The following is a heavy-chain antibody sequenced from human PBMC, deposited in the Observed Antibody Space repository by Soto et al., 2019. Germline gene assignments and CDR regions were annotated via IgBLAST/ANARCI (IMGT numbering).Heavy chain of an antibody. CDR2: INTDGSRT. V-gene: IGHV3-74*01. CDR3: AKVPNGSYNWFDP. J-gene: IGHJ5*02. Sequence: EVQLVESGGELVQPGGSLRLSCAASGFTFNNYWMHWVRQAPGKGLVWVSRINTDGSRTSYADSVKGRFTISRDNAKNTLYLQMNSLRADDTAVYYWAKVPNGSYNWFDPWGQGTLVTVSS. D-gene: IGHD1-26*01. CDR1: GFTFNNYW.